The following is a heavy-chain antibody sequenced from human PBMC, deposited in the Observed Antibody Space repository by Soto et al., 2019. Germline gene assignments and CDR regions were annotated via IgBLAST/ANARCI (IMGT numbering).Heavy chain of an antibody. CDR1: GASITSSSY. V-gene: IGHV4-4*07. CDR3: ARGMTPPGAPAWYYFDS. J-gene: IGHJ4*02. D-gene: IGHD2-8*02. Sequence: QVQLQESGPGLMKPSETLSLTCTVSGASITSSSYWSWIRQPAGKGLEWIGRFSLSGTTNYNPSLRSRVTMSADVSKNQFSLRLTAVTAADTALYYCARGMTPPGAPAWYYFDSWGQGTLVTGYS. CDR2: FSLSGTT.